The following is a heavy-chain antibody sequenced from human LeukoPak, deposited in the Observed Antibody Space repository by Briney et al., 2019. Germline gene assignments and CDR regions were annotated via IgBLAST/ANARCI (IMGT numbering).Heavy chain of an antibody. CDR2: INPNSGGT. D-gene: IGHD3-22*01. Sequence: GASVKVSCKASGYTFTGYCMHWVRQAPGQGLEWMGWINPNSGGTNYAQKFQGRVTMTRDTSISTAYMELSRLRSDDTAVYYCASLDGDSSDRLGYWGQGTLVTVSS. CDR1: GYTFTGYC. J-gene: IGHJ4*02. V-gene: IGHV1-2*02. CDR3: ASLDGDSSDRLGY.